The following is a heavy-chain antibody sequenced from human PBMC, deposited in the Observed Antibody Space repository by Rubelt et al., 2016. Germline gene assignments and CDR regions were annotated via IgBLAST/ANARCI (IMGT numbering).Heavy chain of an antibody. J-gene: IGHJ3*02. CDR2: IKQDGSEE. CDR3: ARDLGSDSSSCGAFDI. Sequence: EVQLVESGGGLVQPGGSLRLSCAASGFTFSSYSMNWVRQAPGKGLEWVANIKQDGSEEYYVDSVKGRFTSARDNAKNSLYLQMNSLRAEDTAVYYCARDLGSDSSSCGAFDIWGQGTMVTVSS. D-gene: IGHD6-13*01. CDR1: GFTFSSYS. V-gene: IGHV3-7*03.